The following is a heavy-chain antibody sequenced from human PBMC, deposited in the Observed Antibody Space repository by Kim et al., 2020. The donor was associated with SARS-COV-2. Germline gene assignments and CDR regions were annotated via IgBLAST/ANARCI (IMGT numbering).Heavy chain of an antibody. CDR2: MYYSGST. V-gene: IGHV4-59*13. CDR3: ARDLSYYYGLDV. J-gene: IGHJ6*02. Sequence: SETLSLTCSVSGGSISGYYWSWIRQPPGKGLEWIGYMYYSGSTFYNPSLKSRVTMSVDTSNNQFSLKVSSVTAADTAVYYCARDLSYYYGLDVWGQGTTVTVSS. CDR1: GGSISGYY.